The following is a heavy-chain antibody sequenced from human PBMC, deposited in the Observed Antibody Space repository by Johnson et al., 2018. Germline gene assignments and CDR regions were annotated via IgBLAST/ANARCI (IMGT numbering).Heavy chain of an antibody. CDR1: GFTFARYG. CDR2: ISYDGNNK. J-gene: IGHJ6*03. Sequence: QVQLVQSGGGLVQPGGSLRLSCAASGFTFARYGMHWVRQAPGKGLEWVAVISYDGNNKYYADSVKGRFTISRDNSKNTLALQLHRLRAEDTVVYYCARDGPMVRGVMGSYYMGVWGQGTTVTVSS. CDR3: ARDGPMVRGVMGSYYMGV. V-gene: IGHV3-30*03. D-gene: IGHD3-10*01.